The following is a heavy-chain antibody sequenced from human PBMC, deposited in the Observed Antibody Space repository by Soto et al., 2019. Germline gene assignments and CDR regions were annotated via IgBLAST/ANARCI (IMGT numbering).Heavy chain of an antibody. J-gene: IGHJ5*02. CDR1: GGTFSSYA. Sequence: SVKVSCKASGGTFSSYAISWVRQAPGQGLEWMEGIIPIFGTANYAQKFQGRVTITADKSTSTAYMELSSLRSEDTAVYYCAREVRLLLYGINWFDPWGQGPLVTVSS. CDR3: AREVRLLLYGINWFDP. V-gene: IGHV1-69*06. D-gene: IGHD3-22*01. CDR2: IIPIFGTA.